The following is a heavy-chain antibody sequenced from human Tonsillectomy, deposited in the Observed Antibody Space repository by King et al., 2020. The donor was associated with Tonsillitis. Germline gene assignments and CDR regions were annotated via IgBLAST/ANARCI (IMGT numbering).Heavy chain of an antibody. D-gene: IGHD3-22*01. CDR2: ISWNCGSI. V-gene: IGHV3-9*01. Sequence: VQLVESGGGLVQPGRSLRLSCAASGFTFDDYAMHWVRPAPGKGLEWVSGISWNCGSIGYADSVKGRFTISRDNAKNSLYLQMNSLRAEDTALYYCAKDMRSSGHQYYFDYWGQGTLVTVSS. CDR1: GFTFDDYA. J-gene: IGHJ4*02. CDR3: AKDMRSSGHQYYFDY.